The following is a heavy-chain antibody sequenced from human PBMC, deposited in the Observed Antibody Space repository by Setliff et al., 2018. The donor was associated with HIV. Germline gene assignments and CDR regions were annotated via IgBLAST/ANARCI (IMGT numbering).Heavy chain of an antibody. V-gene: IGHV4-59*08. CDR1: GGSISSHY. CDR2: IYYSGST. D-gene: IGHD3-3*01. Sequence: SETLSLTCTVSGGSISSHYWNWIRQPPGKGLEWIGYIYYSGSTNYNPSLKSRVTISLDTSKTQFSLTLSSVTAADTAVYYCASGRITIFGVTYYTKDAFDIWGQGTMVTVSS. CDR3: ASGRITIFGVTYYTKDAFDI. J-gene: IGHJ3*02.